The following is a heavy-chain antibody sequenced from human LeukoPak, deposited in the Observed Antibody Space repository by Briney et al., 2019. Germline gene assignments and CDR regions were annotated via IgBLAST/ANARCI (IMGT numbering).Heavy chain of an antibody. CDR3: ARDRQQLVDRTAYYYMDG. V-gene: IGHV1-69*05. J-gene: IGHJ6*03. Sequence: AVKVSCKASGGTFSSYAISWVRQAPGQGLEWMGVIIPIFGTANYAQKFEGRVTITTDESTSTAYMELSSLRSEDTAVYYCARDRQQLVDRTAYYYMDGWGKGTTVTVSS. CDR1: GGTFSSYA. D-gene: IGHD6-13*01. CDR2: IIPIFGTA.